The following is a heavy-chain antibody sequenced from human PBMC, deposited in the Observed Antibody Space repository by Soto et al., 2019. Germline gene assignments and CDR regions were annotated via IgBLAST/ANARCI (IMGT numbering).Heavy chain of an antibody. J-gene: IGHJ6*03. CDR2: INHSGST. V-gene: IGHV4-34*01. CDR1: GGSFSGYY. CDR3: ARVRGVVVPAAKEGVGPPYYMDV. D-gene: IGHD2-2*01. Sequence: SETLSLTCAVYGGSFSGYYWSWIRQPPGKGLEWIGEINHSGSTNYNPSLKSRVTISVDTSKNQFSLKLSSVTAADTAVYYCARVRGVVVPAAKEGVGPPYYMDVWGKGTTVTVSS.